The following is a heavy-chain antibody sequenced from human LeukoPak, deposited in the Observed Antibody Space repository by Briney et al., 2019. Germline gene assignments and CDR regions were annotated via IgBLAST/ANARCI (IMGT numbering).Heavy chain of an antibody. Sequence: PTLLQPTQTLTLTRTYSRFSPRTRGVGVGWIRQSPGKALDWLPLISWDDDKRYSPSLNNRVTITKDTSKNQVVLTMTNMDPVDTATYYCAHMKSKGYSGSYYHFDFWGQGTLVTVSS. CDR1: RFSPRTRGVG. D-gene: IGHD1-26*01. CDR2: ISWDDDK. J-gene: IGHJ4*02. V-gene: IGHV2-5*02. CDR3: AHMKSKGYSGSYYHFDF.